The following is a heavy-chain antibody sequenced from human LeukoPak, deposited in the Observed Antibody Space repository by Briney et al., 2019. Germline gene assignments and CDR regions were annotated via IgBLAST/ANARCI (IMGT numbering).Heavy chain of an antibody. Sequence: GGSLRLSCAASGFTFSSYGIHWVRQAPGKGLEWVSSISSGSRYIYYADSVKGRFTISRDNAKDSLYLQMNSLRAEDTAVYYCAKCSGGNCYHSDDHWGQGTLVTVSP. CDR1: GFTFSSYG. J-gene: IGHJ5*02. CDR3: AKCSGGNCYHSDDH. V-gene: IGHV3-21*01. CDR2: ISSGSRYI. D-gene: IGHD2-15*01.